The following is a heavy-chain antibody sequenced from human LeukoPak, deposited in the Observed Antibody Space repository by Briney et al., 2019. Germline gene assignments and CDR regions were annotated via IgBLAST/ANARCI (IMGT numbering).Heavy chain of an antibody. D-gene: IGHD3-10*01. CDR1: GLTFSSCW. CDR2: IKQDGSEK. J-gene: IGHJ4*02. Sequence: GGSLRLSCAASGLTFSSCWMSWVRQAPGKGLEWVANIKQDGSEKYYVDSLKGRFTISRDNAKNSLYLQMNSLRAEDTAVYCCARAGLWFGELLDYWGQGTLVTVSS. CDR3: ARAGLWFGELLDY. V-gene: IGHV3-7*05.